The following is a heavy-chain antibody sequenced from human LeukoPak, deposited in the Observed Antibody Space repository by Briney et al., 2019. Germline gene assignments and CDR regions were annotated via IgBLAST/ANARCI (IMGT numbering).Heavy chain of an antibody. CDR3: ARGYYYMDV. CDR2: IYYSGTT. CDR1: GGSVISYY. J-gene: IGHJ6*03. V-gene: IGHV4-59*02. Sequence: SETLSLTCTGSGGSVISYYWTWNRQPPGKGMEWHGYIYYSGTTNYKPSLKSRVSISIDMSMYQFSLKLSSVTAADTAVYYCARGYYYMDVWGKGTTVTVSS.